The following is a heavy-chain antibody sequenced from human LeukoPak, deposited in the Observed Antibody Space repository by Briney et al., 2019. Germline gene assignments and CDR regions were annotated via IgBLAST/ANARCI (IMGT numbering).Heavy chain of an antibody. V-gene: IGHV3-23*01. CDR1: GFTFNNYA. D-gene: IGHD4-17*01. J-gene: IGHJ4*02. Sequence: GVSLGLSCAASGFTFNNYAMNWVRQAQGKGLEWVSSIGGGGETTYYADSAKGRFSISRDNSQNTLYLQMNSLRAEDTAVYYCARDYADYVGYFFFDYWGQGTLVTVSS. CDR2: IGGGGETT. CDR3: ARDYADYVGYFFFDY.